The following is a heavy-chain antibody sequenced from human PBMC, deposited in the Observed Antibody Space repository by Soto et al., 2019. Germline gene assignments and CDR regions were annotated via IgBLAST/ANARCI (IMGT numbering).Heavy chain of an antibody. V-gene: IGHV3-23*01. CDR3: AKESLILGPPQFDF. CDR1: GFTFSSYA. D-gene: IGHD1-26*01. J-gene: IGHJ4*02. Sequence: GGSLRLSCAASGFTFSSYAMSWVRQAPGKGLEWVSAISGGGGGSTFYADSVKGRFTISKDNSKSTLFLQMNNLRAEDTAVYYCAKESLILGPPQFDFWGQGTPVTVSS. CDR2: ISGGGGGST.